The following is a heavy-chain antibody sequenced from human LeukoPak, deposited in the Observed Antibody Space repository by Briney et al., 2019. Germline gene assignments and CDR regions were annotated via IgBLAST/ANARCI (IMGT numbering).Heavy chain of an antibody. CDR3: ARRRNSSGWYRGAYYYYYMDV. CDR1: GFTFSSYW. J-gene: IGHJ6*03. D-gene: IGHD6-19*01. V-gene: IGHV3-7*01. Sequence: GGSLRLSCAASGFTFSSYWMSWVRQAPGKGLEWVANIKLDGSEKYYVDSVKGRFTISRDNAKNSLYLQMNSLRAEDTAVYYCARRRNSSGWYRGAYYYYYMDVWGKGTTVTVSS. CDR2: IKLDGSEK.